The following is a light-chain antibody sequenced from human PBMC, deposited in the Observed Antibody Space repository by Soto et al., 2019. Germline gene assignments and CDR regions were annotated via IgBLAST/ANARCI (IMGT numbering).Light chain of an antibody. J-gene: IGLJ2*01. CDR2: DVS. CDR3: NSFAGSAHVV. V-gene: IGLV2-8*01. CDR1: RSDVGAYNY. Sequence: QSALAQPPSASGSPGQSVTISCTGTRSDVGAYNYVSWYQQHRGKAPKLIIYDVSQRPSGVPDRFSGSKSGNTASLTVSGLQAEDEAVYYCNSFAGSAHVVFGGGTKLTVL.